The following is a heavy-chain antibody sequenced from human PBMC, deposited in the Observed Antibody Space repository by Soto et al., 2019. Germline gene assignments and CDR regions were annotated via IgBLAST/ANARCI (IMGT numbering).Heavy chain of an antibody. CDR2: ISAHTGDT. J-gene: IGHJ6*03. CDR3: ARDFVVVAATGYYYYYMDV. Sequence: GASVKVSCKTSGYTFTTFGITWVRQAPGQGLEWVGWISAHTGDTQYAKSVKDRVTMTTDTSTSTAYMELRSLRSDDTAVYYCARDFVVVAATGYYYYYMDVWGKGTTVTVSS. CDR1: GYTFTTFG. V-gene: IGHV1-18*01. D-gene: IGHD2-15*01.